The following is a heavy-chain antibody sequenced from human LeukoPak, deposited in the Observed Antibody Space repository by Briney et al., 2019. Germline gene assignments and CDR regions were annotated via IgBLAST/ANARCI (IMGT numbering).Heavy chain of an antibody. J-gene: IGHJ4*02. Sequence: SETLSLTCTVSGGSISSYYWSWIRQPPGKGLEWIGYIYYSGSTNYNPSLQSRVTISVDTSKNQFSLKLSSVTAADTAVYYCARDGGFYGDYYFDYWGQGTLVTVSS. CDR3: ARDGGFYGDYYFDY. V-gene: IGHV4-59*01. D-gene: IGHD4-17*01. CDR2: IYYSGST. CDR1: GGSISSYY.